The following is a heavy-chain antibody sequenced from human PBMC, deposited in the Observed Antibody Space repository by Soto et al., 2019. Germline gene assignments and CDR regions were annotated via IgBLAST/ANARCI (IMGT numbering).Heavy chain of an antibody. V-gene: IGHV3-23*01. CDR2: ISDGGDLI. D-gene: IGHD2-15*01. CDR1: GFPFINHA. CDR3: AKRQGTGLAAKNFDF. J-gene: IGHJ4*02. Sequence: GSLRLSCAASGFPFINHAIIFVRQAAVKGLEWVSGISDGGDLIYYADSVKGRFSMSRDNSENMLYLQMTNLRAEDTAIYFCAKRQGTGLAAKNFDFWGQGTLVTVSS.